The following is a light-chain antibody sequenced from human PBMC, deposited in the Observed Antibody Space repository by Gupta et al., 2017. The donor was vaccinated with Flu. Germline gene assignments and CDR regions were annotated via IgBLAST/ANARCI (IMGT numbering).Light chain of an antibody. CDR3: QQEDSYSLT. CDR2: KAS. V-gene: IGKV1-5*03. J-gene: IGKJ4*01. CDR1: QSLSSW. Sequence: DIQMTQSPSTLSAYVGDRVTITCRASQSLSSWLAWYQQKPGKAPNLLIYKASNLESGVPSRFSGSGSGTEFTLTISSLQPDDFATYYCQQEDSYSLTFSGGTKVES.